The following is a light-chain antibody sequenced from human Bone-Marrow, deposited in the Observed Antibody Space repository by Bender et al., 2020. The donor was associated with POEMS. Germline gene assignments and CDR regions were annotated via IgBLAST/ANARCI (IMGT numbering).Light chain of an antibody. Sequence: QSALTQPASVSGSPGQSVTISCTGTSSDVGGYNHVSWFQQYAGKAPKLLIYSSHRRPSEVPDRFSGSRSATSASLAISGLQSEDEADYYCAVWDDSLNGWVFGGGTKLTVL. CDR1: SSDVGGYNH. CDR2: SSH. V-gene: IGLV2-11*01. CDR3: AVWDDSLNGWV. J-gene: IGLJ3*02.